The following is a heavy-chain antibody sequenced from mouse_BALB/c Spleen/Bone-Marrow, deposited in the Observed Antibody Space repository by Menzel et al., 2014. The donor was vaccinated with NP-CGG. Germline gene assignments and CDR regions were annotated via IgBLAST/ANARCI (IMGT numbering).Heavy chain of an antibody. D-gene: IGHD3-1*01. V-gene: IGHV5-9-4*01. CDR1: GFTFSSYA. CDR2: ISSGGSYT. CDR3: ARDRATMYDPAWFAY. J-gene: IGHJ3*01. Sequence: DVKLVESGGGLVKPGGSLKPSCAASGFTFSSYAMSWVRQSPEKRLEWVAEISSGGSYTYYPDTVTGRFTISRDNAKNALYLEMSSLRSEDTAMYYCARDRATMYDPAWFAYWGQGTLVTVSA.